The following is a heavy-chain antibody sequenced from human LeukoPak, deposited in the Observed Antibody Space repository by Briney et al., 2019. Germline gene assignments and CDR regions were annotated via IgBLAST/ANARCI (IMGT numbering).Heavy chain of an antibody. J-gene: IGHJ6*03. CDR2: IYTSGST. Sequence: SETLSLTCTVSGGSISSYYWSWIRQPAGKGLEWIGRIYTSGSTNYNPSLKSRVTMSVDTSRNQFSLKLSSVTAADTAVYYCARGRDGYSYGYYYYYMDVWGKGTTVTISS. D-gene: IGHD5-18*01. CDR1: GGSISSYY. CDR3: ARGRDGYSYGYYYYYMDV. V-gene: IGHV4-4*07.